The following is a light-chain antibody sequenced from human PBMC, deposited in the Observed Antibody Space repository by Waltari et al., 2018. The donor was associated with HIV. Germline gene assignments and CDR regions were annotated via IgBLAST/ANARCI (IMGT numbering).Light chain of an antibody. V-gene: IGLV2-23*02. J-gene: IGLJ3*02. Sequence: QSALTQPASVSGSPGQSITVSCTGTSSDFGTYALVSWYPQPPGKAPKLMIYEVTKRPSGVSNRVSGSKSGNTASLTVSGLQADDEAEYYCCSYRGSNTWVFGGGTKVTVL. CDR2: EVT. CDR1: SSDFGTYAL. CDR3: CSYRGSNTWV.